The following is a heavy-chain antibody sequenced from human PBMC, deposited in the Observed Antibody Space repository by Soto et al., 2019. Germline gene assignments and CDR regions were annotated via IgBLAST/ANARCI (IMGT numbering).Heavy chain of an antibody. J-gene: IGHJ5*02. CDR1: GFSLSTSGVG. CDR2: IYWDDDK. D-gene: IGHD6-13*01. V-gene: IGHV2-5*02. Sequence: SGPTLVNPTQTLTLTCTFSGFSLSTSGVGVGWIRQPPGKALEWLALIYWDDDKRYSPSLKSRLTITKDTSKNQVVLTMTNMDPVDIATYYCAHISVPGIAAAGTGWFDPWGQGTLVTVSS. CDR3: AHISVPGIAAAGTGWFDP.